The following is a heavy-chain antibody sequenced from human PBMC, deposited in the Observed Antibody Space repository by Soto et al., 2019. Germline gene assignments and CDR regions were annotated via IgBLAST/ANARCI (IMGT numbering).Heavy chain of an antibody. Sequence: TRSLTCNTSGSGDSPNFYYWTWIRQPPVKGLEWIGYIYYSGSNNYNPYLKSRVTISVDTSKNQFSLKLSSVTAADTAVYYCARGVSVPLTGYYSGRWFDPWGQGTLVTVSS. J-gene: IGHJ5*02. D-gene: IGHD3-9*01. CDR3: ARGVSVPLTGYYSGRWFDP. CDR2: IYYSGSN. V-gene: IGHV4-59*13. CDR1: GDSPNFYY.